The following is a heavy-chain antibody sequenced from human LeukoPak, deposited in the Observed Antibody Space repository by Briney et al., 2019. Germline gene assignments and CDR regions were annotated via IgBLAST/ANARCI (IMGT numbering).Heavy chain of an antibody. D-gene: IGHD6-19*01. Sequence: SQTLSLTCAISGDSVSSNSAARNWIRQSPSRGLERLGRTYYRSKWYNDYAVSVKSRITINPDTSKNQFSLQLNSVTPEDTAVYYCAKTSRSRSYSSGWYNWFDPWGQGTLVTVSS. CDR3: AKTSRSRSYSSGWYNWFDP. V-gene: IGHV6-1*01. CDR2: TYYRSKWYN. CDR1: GDSVSSNSAA. J-gene: IGHJ5*02.